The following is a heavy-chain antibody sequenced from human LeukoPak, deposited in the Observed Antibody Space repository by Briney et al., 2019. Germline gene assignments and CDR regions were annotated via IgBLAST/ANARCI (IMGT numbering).Heavy chain of an antibody. CDR2: IIPIFGTA. D-gene: IGHD2-2*02. V-gene: IGHV1-69*05. CDR3: ARDSQDIVVVPAAISGGAGPYYYYYMDV. J-gene: IGHJ6*03. CDR1: GGTFSSYA. Sequence: ASVKVSCKASGGTFSSYAISWVRQAPGQGLEWMGGIIPIFGTANYAQKLQGRVTMTTDTSTSTAYMELRSLRSDDTAVYYCARDSQDIVVVPAAISGGAGPYYYYYMDVWGKGTTVTVSS.